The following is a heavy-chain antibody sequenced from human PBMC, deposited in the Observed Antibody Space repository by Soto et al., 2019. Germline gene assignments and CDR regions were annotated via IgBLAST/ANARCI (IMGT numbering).Heavy chain of an antibody. CDR2: ISGSGGST. J-gene: IGHJ4*02. D-gene: IGHD3-10*01. CDR1: GFTFSSYA. CDR3: AKDQETKRYYYGSGSYPFDY. V-gene: IGHV3-23*01. Sequence: EVQLLESGGGLVQPGGSLRLSCAASGFTFSSYAMSWVRQAPGEGLEWVSAISGSGGSTYYADSVKGRFTISRDNSKNTLYLQMNSLRAEDTAVYYCAKDQETKRYYYGSGSYPFDYWGQGTLVTVSS.